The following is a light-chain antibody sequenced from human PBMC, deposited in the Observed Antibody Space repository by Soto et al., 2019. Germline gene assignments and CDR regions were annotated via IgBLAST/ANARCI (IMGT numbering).Light chain of an antibody. J-gene: IGKJ3*01. CDR3: QQSGGAPCT. Sequence: EVVLTQSPGTLSLSPGERATLSCRASQSVTSNYLAWYQQKPGQAPRLLIYGVSSRATGIPDRFSGSGSGTDFTLTISRLEAEDFAVYYCQQSGGAPCTFGPGTKVDIK. V-gene: IGKV3-20*01. CDR2: GVS. CDR1: QSVTSNY.